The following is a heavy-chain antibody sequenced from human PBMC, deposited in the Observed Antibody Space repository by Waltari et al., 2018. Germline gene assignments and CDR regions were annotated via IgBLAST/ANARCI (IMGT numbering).Heavy chain of an antibody. D-gene: IGHD6-13*01. V-gene: IGHV4-34*01. Sequence: QVQLQQWGAGLLKPSETLSLTCAVYGGSFSGYYWSWIRQPPGKGLEWIGEINHSGSTNYNPSLKSRVTISVDTSKNQFSLKLSSVTAADTAVYYCATREGYSGSWGGGYYYYMDVWGKGTTVTVSS. CDR3: ATREGYSGSWGGGYYYYMDV. J-gene: IGHJ6*03. CDR1: GGSFSGYY. CDR2: INHSGST.